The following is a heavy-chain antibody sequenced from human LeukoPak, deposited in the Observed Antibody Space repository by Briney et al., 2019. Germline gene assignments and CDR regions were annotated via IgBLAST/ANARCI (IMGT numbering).Heavy chain of an antibody. CDR2: ISGSGGST. Sequence: PGGSLRLSCVASGFTFSSYAMSWVRQAPGKGLEWVSAISGSGGSTYYADSVKGRFTISRDNSKNTLYLQMNSLRAEDTAVYYCAKTDAAVGEYYFDYWGQGTLVTVSS. CDR1: GFTFSSYA. V-gene: IGHV3-23*01. D-gene: IGHD6-13*01. CDR3: AKTDAAVGEYYFDY. J-gene: IGHJ4*02.